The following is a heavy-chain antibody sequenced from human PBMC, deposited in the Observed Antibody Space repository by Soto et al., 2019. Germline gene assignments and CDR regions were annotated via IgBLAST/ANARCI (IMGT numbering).Heavy chain of an antibody. CDR1: GFTFSSYG. V-gene: IGHV3-30*18. Sequence: QVQLVESGGGVVQPGRSLRLSCAASGFTFSSYGMHWVRQAPGKGLEWVAVVSYDGSNKYYADSVKGRFTISRDNSKNTLYQQMNSLRAEDTAGYCCAKDLLGPGRAHGMVVLGQGTTVSVSS. CDR2: VSYDGSNK. CDR3: AKDLLGPGRAHGMVV. D-gene: IGHD7-27*01. J-gene: IGHJ6*02.